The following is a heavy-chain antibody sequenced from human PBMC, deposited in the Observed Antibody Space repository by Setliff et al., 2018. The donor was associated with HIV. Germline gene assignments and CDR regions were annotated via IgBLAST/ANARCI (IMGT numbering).Heavy chain of an antibody. CDR1: GGSISSSNW. Sequence: SETLSLTCAVSGGSISSSNWWSWVRQPPGKGLEWIGEIYHSGSTNYNPSLKSRVTISVDKSKNQFSLRSDDTAVYYCARGKSGFETTGIDYGMDLWGQGTTVTVS. J-gene: IGHJ6*02. D-gene: IGHD2-21*01. CDR2: IYHSGST. V-gene: IGHV4-4*02. CDR3: GFETTGIDYGMDL.